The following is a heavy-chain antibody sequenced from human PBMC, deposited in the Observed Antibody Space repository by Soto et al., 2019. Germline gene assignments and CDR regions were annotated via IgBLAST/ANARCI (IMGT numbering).Heavy chain of an antibody. D-gene: IGHD1-26*01. J-gene: IGHJ4*02. CDR3: AKPQWELLD. Sequence: PVGSLRLSCAASGFTFSSYTMSWVRQAPGKGLEWVSAISGSGDYTYYADSVKGRFTISRDNSKNTLYLQMNSLRAEDTAFYYCAKPQWELLDWGQGTLVTVSS. V-gene: IGHV3-23*01. CDR1: GFTFSSYT. CDR2: ISGSGDYT.